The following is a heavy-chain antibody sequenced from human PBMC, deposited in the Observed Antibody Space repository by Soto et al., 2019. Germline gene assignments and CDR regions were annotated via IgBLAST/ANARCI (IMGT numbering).Heavy chain of an antibody. D-gene: IGHD4-17*01. CDR2: IYWDDDN. V-gene: IGHV2-5*02. Sequence: QITLKESGPTLVKPTQTLTLTCTFSGFSLSTSGVGVGWIRQPPGKALEWLALIYWDDDNRYSPSLKSRLTITKDTSKNQVVLTMTNVDPVDTATYYCAHRQRTVYFDYWGQGTLVTVSS. CDR1: GFSLSTSGVG. CDR3: AHRQRTVYFDY. J-gene: IGHJ4*02.